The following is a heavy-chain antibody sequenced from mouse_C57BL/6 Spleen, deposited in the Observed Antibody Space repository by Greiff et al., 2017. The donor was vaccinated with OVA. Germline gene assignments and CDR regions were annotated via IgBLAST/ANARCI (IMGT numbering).Heavy chain of an antibody. CDR2: INPSNGGT. Sequence: VQLKQPGTELVKPGASVKLSCKASGYTFTSYWMHWVKQRPGQGLEWIGNINPSNGGTNYNEKFKSKATLTVDKSSSTAYMQLSSLTSEDSAVYYCARDGNYYGSSYEYFDVWGTGTTVTVSS. V-gene: IGHV1-53*01. D-gene: IGHD1-1*01. CDR1: GYTFTSYW. J-gene: IGHJ1*03. CDR3: ARDGNYYGSSYEYFDV.